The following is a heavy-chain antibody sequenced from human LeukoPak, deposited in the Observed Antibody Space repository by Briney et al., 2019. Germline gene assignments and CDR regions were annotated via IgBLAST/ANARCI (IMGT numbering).Heavy chain of an antibody. V-gene: IGHV3-23*01. CDR3: AKGHSAYGTGFDY. CDR1: GITFSTST. CDR2: ISGGGDRT. J-gene: IGHJ4*02. D-gene: IGHD5-12*01. Sequence: PGGSLRLSCAASGITFSTSTMSWVRQAPGRGLECVSVISGGGDRTYYAETVRGRFTISRDNSKNTLYLQMSSLRADDTAIYYCAKGHSAYGTGFDYWGQGTLVTVSS.